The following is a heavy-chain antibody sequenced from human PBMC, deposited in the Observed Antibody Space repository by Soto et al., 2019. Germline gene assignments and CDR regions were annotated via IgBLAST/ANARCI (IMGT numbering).Heavy chain of an antibody. D-gene: IGHD2-2*01. CDR2: IYHSGST. J-gene: IGHJ5*02. Sequence: QLQLQESGSGLVKPSHTLSLTCAVSGGSISRGGYSWSWIRQPPGKGLEWIGYIYHSGSTSYHPALKSRVTIAVDRPTNQFSPELSSVTAADTAAYYCARVPDRWGQGTLVTVSS. V-gene: IGHV4-30-2*01. CDR3: ARVPDR. CDR1: GGSISRGGYS.